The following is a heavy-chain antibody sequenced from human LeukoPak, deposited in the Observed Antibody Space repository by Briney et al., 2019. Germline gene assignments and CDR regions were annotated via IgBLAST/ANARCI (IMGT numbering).Heavy chain of an antibody. CDR1: GGSISSGSYY. CDR3: AREVEMATIY. V-gene: IGHV4-61*02. Sequence: SQTLSLTWTVSGGSISSGSYYWSWIRQPAGKGLEWIGRIYTSGSTNYNPSLKSRVTISVDTSKNQFSLKLSSVTAADTAVYYCAREVEMATIYWGQGTLVTVSS. CDR2: IYTSGST. D-gene: IGHD5-24*01. J-gene: IGHJ4*02.